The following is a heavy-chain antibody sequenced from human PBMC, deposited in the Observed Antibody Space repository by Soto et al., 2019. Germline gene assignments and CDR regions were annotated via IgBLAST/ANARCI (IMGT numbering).Heavy chain of an antibody. J-gene: IGHJ6*02. CDR1: GLTFSRYA. CDR2: ISGSGGTT. Sequence: LRLSCAASGLTFSRYAMSWVRQAPGKGLEWVSVISGSGGTTYYADSVKGRFTISRDNSKSILYLQMNSLRADDTAVYYCAKDPYPIVVVPAANGMDVWGQGTTVTVSS. V-gene: IGHV3-23*01. CDR3: AKDPYPIVVVPAANGMDV. D-gene: IGHD2-2*01.